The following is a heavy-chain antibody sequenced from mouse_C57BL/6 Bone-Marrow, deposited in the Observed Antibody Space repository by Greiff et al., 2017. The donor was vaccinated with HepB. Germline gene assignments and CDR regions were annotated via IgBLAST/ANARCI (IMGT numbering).Heavy chain of an antibody. CDR1: GYAFSSYW. V-gene: IGHV1-80*01. CDR2: IYPGDGDT. CDR3: ASCVSGTCWYFDV. J-gene: IGHJ1*03. D-gene: IGHD1-3*01. Sequence: QVQLKESGAELVKPGASVKISCKASGYAFSSYWINWVKQRPVKGLEWIGQIYPGDGDTNYNGKFKGKATLTADKSSSTAYMQLSSLTSEDFAVYVCASCVSGTCWYFDVWGTGTTVTVSS.